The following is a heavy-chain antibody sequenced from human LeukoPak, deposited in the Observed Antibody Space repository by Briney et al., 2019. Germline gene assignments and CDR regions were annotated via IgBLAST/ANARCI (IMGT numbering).Heavy chain of an antibody. CDR3: ARFAGGGAFDI. CDR1: GFTVSSNY. CDR2: IYSGVST. V-gene: IGHV3-53*01. D-gene: IGHD3-16*01. J-gene: IGHJ3*02. Sequence: PGMSLRLSCAASGFTVSSNYMSWVRQAPGKGLEWVSVIYSGVSTYYADSVKGRFTISRDNSKNTLYLQMNSLRAEDTAVYYCARFAGGGAFDIWGQGTMVTVSS.